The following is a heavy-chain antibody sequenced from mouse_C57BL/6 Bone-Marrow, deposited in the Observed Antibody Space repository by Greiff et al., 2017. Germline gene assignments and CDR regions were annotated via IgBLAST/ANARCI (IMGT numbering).Heavy chain of an antibody. CDR2: IDPSDSGT. CDR1: GYTFTSYW. Sequence: QVQLQQPGAELVRPGSSVKLSCKASGYTFTSYWMHWVKQRPIQGLEWIGNIDPSDSGTHYNQKFKDKATLTVDKSSSTAYMQLSSLTSEDSAVYYCARSKRAIDYWGQGTSVTVSS. J-gene: IGHJ4*01. CDR3: ARSKRAIDY. V-gene: IGHV1-52*01.